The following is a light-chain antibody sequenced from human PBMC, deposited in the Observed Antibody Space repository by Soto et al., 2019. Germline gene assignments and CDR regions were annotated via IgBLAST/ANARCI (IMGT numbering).Light chain of an antibody. CDR1: SSDVGAYNY. J-gene: IGLJ1*01. CDR2: EVT. CDR3: TSHAGTNNFPYV. V-gene: IGLV2-8*01. Sequence: QSALTQPPSASGSPGQSVTISCTGTSSDVGAYNYVSWYQHRPGKAPKLMIYEVTKRPSGVPDRFSGAESGNTASLTVSGLQAEDEADYYCTSHAGTNNFPYVFGTGTKVTVL.